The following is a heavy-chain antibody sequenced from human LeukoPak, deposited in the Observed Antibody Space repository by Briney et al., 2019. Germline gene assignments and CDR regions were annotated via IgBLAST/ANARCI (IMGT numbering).Heavy chain of an antibody. CDR1: GGTFSSYA. D-gene: IGHD3-22*01. CDR3: ARALPTSYDSSGYHDY. V-gene: IGHV1-69*04. Sequence: ASVKVSCKASGGTFSSYAISWVRRAPGQGLEWMGRIIPILGIANYAQKFQGRVTITADKSTSTAYMELSSLRSEDTAVYYCARALPTSYDSSGYHDYWGQGTLVTVSS. CDR2: IIPILGIA. J-gene: IGHJ4*02.